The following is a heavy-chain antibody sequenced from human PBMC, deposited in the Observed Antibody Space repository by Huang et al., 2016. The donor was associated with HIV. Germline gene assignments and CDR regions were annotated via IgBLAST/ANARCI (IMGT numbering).Heavy chain of an antibody. V-gene: IGHV3-9*01. J-gene: IGHJ6*02. Sequence: EVQLVESGGGLVQPGRSLRLSCVVSGFTFDDYAMHGVRQAPGKGPEWVSGINWNSGNKGYADAVRGRFTISRDNAKNSLYLQMNSLRAEDTALYYCGKDNGRDYYYGMDAWGRGTTVIVSS. CDR1: GFTFDDYA. CDR2: INWNSGNK. CDR3: GKDNGRDYYYGMDA.